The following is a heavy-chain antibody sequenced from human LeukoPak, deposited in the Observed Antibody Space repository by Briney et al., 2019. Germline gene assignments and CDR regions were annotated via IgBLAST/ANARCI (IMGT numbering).Heavy chain of an antibody. CDR2: MNPNSGNT. Sequence: GASVKVSCKASGYTFTSYDINWVRQATGQGLEWMGWMNPNSGNTGYAQKLQGRVTMTTDTSTSTAYMELRSLRSDDTAVYYCARSPYDSSGYYLFYWGQGTLVTVSS. CDR3: ARSPYDSSGYYLFY. V-gene: IGHV1-8*01. J-gene: IGHJ4*02. D-gene: IGHD3-22*01. CDR1: GYTFTSYD.